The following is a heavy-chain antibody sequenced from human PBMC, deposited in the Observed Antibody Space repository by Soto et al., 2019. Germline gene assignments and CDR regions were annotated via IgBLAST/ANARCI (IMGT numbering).Heavy chain of an antibody. D-gene: IGHD6-19*01. CDR1: GGSIVGHY. CDR2: IFYSGST. V-gene: IGHV4-59*11. Sequence: SETLSLTCSVSGGSIVGHYWTWIRQSPGKGLEWIGYIFYSGSTNYNPSLKSRVTISVDTSKNQFSLKLSSVNAADTAVYYCARVGSSGWSPDYWGRGTLVTVSS. J-gene: IGHJ4*02. CDR3: ARVGSSGWSPDY.